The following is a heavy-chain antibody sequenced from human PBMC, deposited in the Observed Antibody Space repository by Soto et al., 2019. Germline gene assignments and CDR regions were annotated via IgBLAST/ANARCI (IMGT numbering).Heavy chain of an antibody. CDR1: GYTFTGYY. CDR2: INPNSGGT. V-gene: IGHV1-2*04. CDR3: ARDLSLGGSGWYDFDI. Sequence: GASVKVSCKASGYTFTGYYMHWVRQAPGQGLEWMGWINPNSGGTNYAQKFQGWVTMTRDTSISTAYMELSRLRSDDTAVYYCARDLSLGGSGWYDFDIRGPGTMVTVAS. J-gene: IGHJ3*02. D-gene: IGHD6-19*01.